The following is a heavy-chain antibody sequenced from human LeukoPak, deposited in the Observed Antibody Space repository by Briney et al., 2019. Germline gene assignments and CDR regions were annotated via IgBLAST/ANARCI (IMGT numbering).Heavy chain of an antibody. Sequence: PSETLSLTCTVSGGSISSYYWSWIRQPPGKGLEWIGYIYYSGSTNYNHSLKTRVTISVDTSKNQFSLKLSSVTAADTAVYYCARGFYTAAGFYYYYYMDVWGKGTTVTVSS. CDR3: ARGFYTAAGFYYYYYMDV. D-gene: IGHD6-13*01. CDR2: IYYSGST. V-gene: IGHV4-59*01. CDR1: GGSISSYY. J-gene: IGHJ6*03.